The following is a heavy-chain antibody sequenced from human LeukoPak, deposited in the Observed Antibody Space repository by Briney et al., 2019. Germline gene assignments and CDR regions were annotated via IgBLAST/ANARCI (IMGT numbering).Heavy chain of an antibody. J-gene: IGHJ4*02. Sequence: PSETLSLTCTASGGSISSSSYYWGWIRRPPGKGLEWIGSIYYSGSTYYNPSLKSRVTISVDTSKNQFSLKLSSVTAADTAVYYCVSTAMKKYFDYWGQGTLVTVSS. CDR2: IYYSGST. CDR1: GGSISSSSYY. V-gene: IGHV4-39*07. CDR3: VSTAMKKYFDY. D-gene: IGHD5-18*01.